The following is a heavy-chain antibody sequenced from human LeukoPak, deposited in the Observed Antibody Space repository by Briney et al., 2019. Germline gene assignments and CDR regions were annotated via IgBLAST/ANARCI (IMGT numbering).Heavy chain of an antibody. V-gene: IGHV3-48*01. D-gene: IGHD2-2*01. Sequence: GGSLRLSCAASGFTFSSYSMNWVRQAPGKGLEWVSYISSSSSTIYYADSVKGRFTISRDNAKNSLYLQMNSLRAEDTAVYYCARDMEDIVVVPAAIDYWGQGTLVTVSS. CDR2: ISSSSSTI. J-gene: IGHJ4*02. CDR3: ARDMEDIVVVPAAIDY. CDR1: GFTFSSYS.